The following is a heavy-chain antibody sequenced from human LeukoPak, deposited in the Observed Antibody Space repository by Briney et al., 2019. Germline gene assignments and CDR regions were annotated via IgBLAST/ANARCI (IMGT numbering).Heavy chain of an antibody. CDR1: GFTFSSYA. J-gene: IGHJ5*02. CDR3: AKGYCSSATCYSRFDP. Sequence: GGSLRPSCAASGFTFSSYAMSWVRQAPGKGLEWVSAISGSGGSTFSADSVKGRFTISRDNSENTLYLQMNSLRAGDTAVYYCAKGYCSSATCYSRFDPWGQGTLVTVSS. CDR2: ISGSGGST. V-gene: IGHV3-23*01. D-gene: IGHD2-2*01.